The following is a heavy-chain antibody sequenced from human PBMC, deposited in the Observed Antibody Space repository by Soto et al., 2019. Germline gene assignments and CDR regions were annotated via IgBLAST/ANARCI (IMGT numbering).Heavy chain of an antibody. Sequence: PGGSLRLSCAAYGFTVSIKYISWVRQAPGKGLEWVSVIYSGGITFYADSVKGRFTISRDNSKNTLYLQMNNLRGEDTAVYYSVRNFGSSSEGGMDVWGQGTTVTVSS. J-gene: IGHJ6*02. D-gene: IGHD6-6*01. V-gene: IGHV3-53*01. CDR2: IYSGGIT. CDR3: VRNFGSSSEGGMDV. CDR1: GFTVSIKY.